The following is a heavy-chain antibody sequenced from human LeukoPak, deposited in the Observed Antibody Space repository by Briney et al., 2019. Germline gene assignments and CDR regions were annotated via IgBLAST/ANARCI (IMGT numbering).Heavy chain of an antibody. CDR3: ARHPNDNDSSGYSRLVVSTWFDP. V-gene: IGHV4-59*08. Sequence: PSETLSLTCTVSGGSISSYYWSWIRQPPGKGLEWIGYIYYSGSTNYNPSLKSRVTISVDTSKNQFSLKLSSVTAADTAVYYCARHPNDNDSSGYSRLVVSTWFDPWGQGTLVTVSS. CDR1: GGSISSYY. CDR2: IYYSGST. D-gene: IGHD3-22*01. J-gene: IGHJ5*02.